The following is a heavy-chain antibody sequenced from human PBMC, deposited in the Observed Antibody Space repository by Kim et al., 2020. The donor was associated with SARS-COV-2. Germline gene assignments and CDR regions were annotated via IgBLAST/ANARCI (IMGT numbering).Heavy chain of an antibody. CDR2: T. D-gene: IGHD4-4*01. CDR3: ARAYSNNCFDP. V-gene: IGHV4-59*01. J-gene: IGHJ5*02. Sequence: TNYTPSLKSRVAIAVDTSKTQFSLKLSSVTAAETAVYYCARAYSNNCFDPWGQGTLVTVSS.